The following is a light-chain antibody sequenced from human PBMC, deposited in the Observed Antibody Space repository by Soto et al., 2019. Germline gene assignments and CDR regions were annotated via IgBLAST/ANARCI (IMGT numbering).Light chain of an antibody. V-gene: IGKV3-20*01. J-gene: IGKJ5*01. CDR2: AAS. Sequence: EVVLTQSPGTLSLSPGERATLSCRASQSVSSSFLAWYQQKPGQAPRLLIHAASTGATGIPARFSGSGAGAYFNLTISRLEPADFGVYYCQQYGSSHTFGQGTRLEIK. CDR3: QQYGSSHT. CDR1: QSVSSSF.